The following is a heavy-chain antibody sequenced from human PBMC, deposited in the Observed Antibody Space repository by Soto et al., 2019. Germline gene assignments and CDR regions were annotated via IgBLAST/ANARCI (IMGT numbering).Heavy chain of an antibody. D-gene: IGHD4-17*01. CDR1: WFSHHTSGVG. Sequence: PTRRVRQACRFRWFSHHTSGVGVGWIRQPPGKALEWLALTYWDDDKRYSPSLKSRLTITKDTSKNQVVLTMTNMDPVDTATYYCAHRQRTVYFDYWGQGTLVTVSS. V-gene: IGHV2-5*02. CDR3: AHRQRTVYFDY. J-gene: IGHJ4*02. CDR2: TYWDDDK.